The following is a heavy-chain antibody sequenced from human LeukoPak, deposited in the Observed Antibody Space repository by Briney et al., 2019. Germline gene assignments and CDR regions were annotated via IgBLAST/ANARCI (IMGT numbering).Heavy chain of an antibody. CDR1: GYTFTSYG. V-gene: IGHV1-18*01. CDR2: ISAYNGNT. J-gene: IGHJ4*02. CDR3: ARIAVWGYCSGGSCSPSAADY. Sequence: ASVKVSCKASGYTFTSYGISWVRQAPGQGLEWMGWISAYNGNTNYAQKLQGRVTMTTDTSTSTAYMELRSLRSDDTAVYYCARIAVWGYCSGGSCSPSAADYWGQGTLVTVSS. D-gene: IGHD2-15*01.